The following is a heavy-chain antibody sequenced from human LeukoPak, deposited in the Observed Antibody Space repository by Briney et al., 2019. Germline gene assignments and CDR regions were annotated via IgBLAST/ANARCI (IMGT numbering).Heavy chain of an antibody. CDR2: INPNSGGT. Sequence: ASVKVSCKASGYTFTGYYMHWVRQAPGQGLEWMGWINPNSGGTNYAQKLQGRVTMTTDTSTSTAYMELRSLRSDDTAVYYCARAARYYYDSSGYWFSDWGQGTLVTVSS. CDR1: GYTFTGYY. D-gene: IGHD3-22*01. CDR3: ARAARYYYDSSGYWFSD. J-gene: IGHJ4*02. V-gene: IGHV1-2*02.